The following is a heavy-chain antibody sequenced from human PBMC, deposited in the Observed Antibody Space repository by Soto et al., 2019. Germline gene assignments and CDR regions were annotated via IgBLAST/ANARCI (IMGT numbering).Heavy chain of an antibody. V-gene: IGHV4-39*01. D-gene: IGHD6-13*01. CDR3: ASVYSTLYNWFDP. Sequence: SETLSLTCTVSGGSISSSSNYWGWIRQPPGKGLEWIGSIYYSGSTYYNPSLKSRVTISVDTSKNQFSLKLSSVTAADTAVYYYASVYSTLYNWFDPWGQGTLVTVSS. CDR1: GGSISSSSNY. J-gene: IGHJ5*02. CDR2: IYYSGST.